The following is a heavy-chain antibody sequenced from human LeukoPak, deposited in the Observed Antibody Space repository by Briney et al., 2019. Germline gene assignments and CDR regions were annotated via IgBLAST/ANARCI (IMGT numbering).Heavy chain of an antibody. CDR3: ARSGGGDYVWGRYPLNWFDP. CDR2: IIPIFGTA. Sequence: SVKVSCMASGGTFRSYAISWVRQAPGQGLEWMGGIIPIFGTAHYAQKFQGRVTITTDESTITAYMELSSLRSEDTAVYCCARSGGGDYVWGRYPLNWFDPWGQGALVSVSS. J-gene: IGHJ5*02. CDR1: GGTFRSYA. V-gene: IGHV1-69*05. D-gene: IGHD3-16*02.